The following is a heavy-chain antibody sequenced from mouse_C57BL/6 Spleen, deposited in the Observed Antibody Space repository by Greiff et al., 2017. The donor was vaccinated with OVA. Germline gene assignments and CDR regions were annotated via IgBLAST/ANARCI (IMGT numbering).Heavy chain of an antibody. V-gene: IGHV1-64*01. D-gene: IGHD3-2*02. Sequence: VQLQQSGAELVKPGASVKLSCKASGYTFTSYWMHWVKQRPGQGLEWIGMIHPNSGSTNYNEKFKSKATLTVDKSSSTAYMQLSSLTSEDSAVYYGARGSSGYEGYAMDYWGQGTSVTVSS. CDR1: GYTFTSYW. CDR2: IHPNSGST. CDR3: ARGSSGYEGYAMDY. J-gene: IGHJ4*01.